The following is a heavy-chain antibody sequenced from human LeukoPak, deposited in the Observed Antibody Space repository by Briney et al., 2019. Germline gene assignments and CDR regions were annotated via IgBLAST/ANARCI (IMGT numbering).Heavy chain of an antibody. CDR2: RKEDESET. J-gene: IGHJ4*02. D-gene: IGHD6-13*01. CDR1: GFTFSSSW. CDR3: ARGRYSSTTYYFDS. V-gene: IGHV3-7*03. Sequence: PGGSLTLSCAASGFTFSSSWMSWVRQAPGQGLEWVANRKEDESETYYVNSVKGRLTISRDNAKNSLYLQMNSLRAEDMAIYYCARGRYSSTTYYFDSWGQGTLVTVPS.